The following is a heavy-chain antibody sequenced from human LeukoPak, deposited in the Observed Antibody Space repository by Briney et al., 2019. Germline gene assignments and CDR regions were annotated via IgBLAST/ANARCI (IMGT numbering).Heavy chain of an antibody. CDR2: ISCYNGDT. CDR3: ARDPSNTSGWKTWFDT. Sequence: ASVKVSCKASGYTFNKYGISWVRQAPGQGLEWMGWISCYNGDTHYAQKLQGRVTLSTDTPTTTVYMELRSLRSDDMAVYYCARDPSNTSGWKTWFDTWGQGTLDTVSS. CDR1: GYTFNKYG. D-gene: IGHD6-19*01. V-gene: IGHV1-18*03. J-gene: IGHJ5*02.